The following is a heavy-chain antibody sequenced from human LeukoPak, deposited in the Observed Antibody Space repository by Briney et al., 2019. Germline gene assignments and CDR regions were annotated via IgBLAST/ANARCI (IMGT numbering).Heavy chain of an antibody. CDR1: GGSISSSSYY. CDR3: ARDGEDSSGYYPVY. V-gene: IGHV4-61*02. J-gene: IGHJ4*02. CDR2: IYTSGST. Sequence: SQTLSLTCTVSGGSISSSSYYWGWIRQPAGKGLEWIGRIYTSGSTNYNPSLKSRVTISVDTSKNQFSLKLSSVTAADTAVYYCARDGEDSSGYYPVYWGQGTLVTVSS. D-gene: IGHD3-22*01.